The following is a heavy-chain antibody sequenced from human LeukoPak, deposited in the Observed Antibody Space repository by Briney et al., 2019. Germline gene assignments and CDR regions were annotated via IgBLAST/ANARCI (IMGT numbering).Heavy chain of an antibody. V-gene: IGHV3-21*01. CDR1: GFTFNSYV. J-gene: IGHJ4*02. D-gene: IGHD5-18*01. Sequence: GGSLRLSCAASGFTFNSYVMSWVRQAPGKGLEWVSSISSSSSYIYYADSVKGRFTISRDNAKNSLYLQMNSLRAEDTAVYYCARAEGYSYGFDYWGQGTLVTVSS. CDR3: ARAEGYSYGFDY. CDR2: ISSSSSYI.